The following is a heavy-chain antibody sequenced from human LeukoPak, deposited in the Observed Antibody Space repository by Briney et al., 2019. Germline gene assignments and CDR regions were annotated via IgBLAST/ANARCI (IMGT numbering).Heavy chain of an antibody. J-gene: IGHJ4*02. CDR2: IYSGGST. CDR1: GFTVSSNY. Sequence: GGSLRLSCAASGFTVSSNYMSWVRQAPGKGLEWVSVIYSGGSTYYADSVKGRFTISRDNSENTLYLQMNSLRAEDTAVYYCARVKYYDSSGYYSEGWPYDYWGQGTLVTVSS. D-gene: IGHD3-22*01. V-gene: IGHV3-66*01. CDR3: ARVKYYDSSGYYSEGWPYDY.